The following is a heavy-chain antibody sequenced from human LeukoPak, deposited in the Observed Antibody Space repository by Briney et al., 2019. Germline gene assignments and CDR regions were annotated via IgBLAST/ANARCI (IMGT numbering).Heavy chain of an antibody. J-gene: IGHJ4*02. D-gene: IGHD6-19*01. V-gene: IGHV4-39*07. CDR3: ARAGSSGRYYYFDY. Sequence: SETLSLTCTVSGGSISSSSYYWGWIRQPPGKGLEWIGSIYYSGSTYYNPSLKSRVTISVDTSKNQFSLKLSSVTAADTAVYYCARAGSSGRYYYFDYWGQGTLVTVSS. CDR1: GGSISSSSYY. CDR2: IYYSGST.